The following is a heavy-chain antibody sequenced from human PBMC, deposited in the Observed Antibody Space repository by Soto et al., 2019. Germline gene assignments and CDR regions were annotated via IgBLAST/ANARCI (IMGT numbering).Heavy chain of an antibody. J-gene: IGHJ4*02. Sequence: SVKLSCKDSGGLFSSFSISWVRRAPGQGLEWLGGIIPVFGTTNYAEKFQGRVTITADESTNTAYMELSSLTSGDTAMYYCGRGGGPYVWFNEFWGQGTLVTVSS. V-gene: IGHV1-69*13. D-gene: IGHD3-16*01. CDR1: GGLFSSFS. CDR2: IIPVFGTT. CDR3: GRGGGPYVWFNEF.